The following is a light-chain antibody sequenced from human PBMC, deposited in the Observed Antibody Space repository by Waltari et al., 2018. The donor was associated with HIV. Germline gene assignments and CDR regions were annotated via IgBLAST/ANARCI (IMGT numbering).Light chain of an antibody. CDR1: QSLLHSNGYNY. CDR2: LGS. Sequence: IVMTQSPLSLPVTPGEPASISCRSSQSLLHSNGYNYLDWYLQKPGQSPQVLMYLGSSRASGVPDRFSGSGSGTDFTLKISIVEAEDVGLYYCMQALQTPITFGQGTRLEIK. V-gene: IGKV2-28*01. J-gene: IGKJ5*01. CDR3: MQALQTPIT.